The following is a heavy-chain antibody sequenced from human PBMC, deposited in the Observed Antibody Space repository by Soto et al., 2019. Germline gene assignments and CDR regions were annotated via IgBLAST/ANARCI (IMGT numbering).Heavy chain of an antibody. Sequence: QVQLVQSGAEVKKPGSSVKVSCKASGGTFNSYAISWVRQAPGQGLEWMGGIIPMFGSANYAQKFQGRVTITADESTSTGYMELSSLRSEDTAVYYCARDVEEAARNYYYYGMDVWGQGTTVTVSS. CDR2: IIPMFGSA. J-gene: IGHJ6*02. CDR1: GGTFNSYA. D-gene: IGHD6-6*01. V-gene: IGHV1-69*01. CDR3: ARDVEEAARNYYYYGMDV.